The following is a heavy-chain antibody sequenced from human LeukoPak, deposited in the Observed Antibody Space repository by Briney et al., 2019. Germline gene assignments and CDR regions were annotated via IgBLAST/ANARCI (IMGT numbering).Heavy chain of an antibody. Sequence: GGSLRLSCAASGFTFSSYGMHWVRQAPGKGLEWVAVISYDGSNKYYTDSVKGRFTNSRDNSKNTLYLQMNSLRAEGTSVYYCAKENTAMALDYWGQGTLVPVPS. CDR1: GFTFSSYG. V-gene: IGHV3-30*18. J-gene: IGHJ4*02. D-gene: IGHD5-18*01. CDR3: AKENTAMALDY. CDR2: ISYDGSNK.